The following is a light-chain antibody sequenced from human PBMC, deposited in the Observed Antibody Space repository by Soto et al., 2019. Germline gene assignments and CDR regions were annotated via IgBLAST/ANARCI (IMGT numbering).Light chain of an antibody. CDR1: QSVSSN. CDR2: GAS. J-gene: IGKJ1*01. V-gene: IGKV3-15*01. CDR3: QQYNNWPPLT. Sequence: EIVMTQSPATLSVSPGERATLSCRASQSVSSNLAWYQQKPGQAPSLLIYGASTRATGIPARFSGSGSGTEFTLTISILQSEDFAVYYWQQYNNWPPLTFGQGTKVEIK.